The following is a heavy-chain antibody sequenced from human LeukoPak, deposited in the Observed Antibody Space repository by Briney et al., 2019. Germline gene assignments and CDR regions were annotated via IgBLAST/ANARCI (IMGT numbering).Heavy chain of an antibody. CDR3: AAQKLVGATLGY. CDR1: GGSISSYY. CDR2: IYYSGST. D-gene: IGHD1-26*01. J-gene: IGHJ4*02. Sequence: SETLSLTCTVSGGSISSYYWSWIRQPPGKGLEWIGYIYYSGSTNCNPSLKSRVTISVDTSKNQFSLKLSSVTAADTAVYYCAAQKLVGATLGYWGQGTLVTVSS. V-gene: IGHV4-59*01.